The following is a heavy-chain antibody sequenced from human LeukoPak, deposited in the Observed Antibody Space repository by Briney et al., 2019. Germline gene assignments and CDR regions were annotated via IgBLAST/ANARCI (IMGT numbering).Heavy chain of an antibody. J-gene: IGHJ4*02. CDR3: ARDSPNEGILWWSIDY. D-gene: IGHD2-21*01. CDR1: GFSFTFYS. Sequence: GGSLRLSCAASGFSFTFYSMNWVRQAPGKGLEWVSSISSSSSYIYYADSVKGRFTISRDNAKNSLYLQMNSLRAEDTAVYYCARDSPNEGILWWSIDYWGQGTLVTVSS. CDR2: ISSSSSYI. V-gene: IGHV3-21*01.